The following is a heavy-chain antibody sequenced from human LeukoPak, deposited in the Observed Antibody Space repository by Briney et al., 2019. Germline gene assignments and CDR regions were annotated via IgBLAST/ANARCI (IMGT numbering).Heavy chain of an antibody. CDR1: GGSISSGDYY. V-gene: IGHV4-39*01. D-gene: IGHD2-2*01. J-gene: IGHJ4*02. CDR2: IYYSGST. CDR3: ARLIVVVPAARKGVFDY. Sequence: SETLSLTCTVSGGSISSGDYYWGWIRQPPGKGLEWIGSIYYSGSTYYNPSLKSRVTISVDTSKNQFSLKLSSVTAADTAVYYCARLIVVVPAARKGVFDYWGQGTLVTVSS.